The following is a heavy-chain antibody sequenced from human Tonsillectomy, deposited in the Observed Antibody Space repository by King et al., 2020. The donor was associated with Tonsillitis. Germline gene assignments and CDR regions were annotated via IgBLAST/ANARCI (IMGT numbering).Heavy chain of an antibody. CDR1: GVTCSTYG. J-gene: IGHJ4*02. CDR2: IRYDGSNK. Sequence: VQLVESGGGVVQPGGPLRLSCAASGVTCSTYGMHWVRQAPGKGLEWVAFIRYDGSNKYYADSVKGRFTISRDNSKNTLFLQMNSLRAEDTAVYYCAKEGENDSSGAVDYCGQGNLVTVSS. CDR3: AKEGENDSSGAVDY. V-gene: IGHV3-30*02. D-gene: IGHD3-22*01.